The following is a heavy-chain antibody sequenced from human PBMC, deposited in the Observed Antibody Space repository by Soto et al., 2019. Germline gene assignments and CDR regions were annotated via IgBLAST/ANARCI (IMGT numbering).Heavy chain of an antibody. J-gene: IGHJ6*02. D-gene: IGHD6-13*01. V-gene: IGHV1-69*13. CDR2: IIPIFGTA. CDR3: ARARPSSSWTGYYYYGMDV. CDR1: GGTFISYA. Sequence: VKVSFKASGGTFISYAISWVRQAPGQGLEWMGGIIPIFGTANYAQKFQGRVTITADKSTSTAYMELSSLRSEDTAVYYCARARPSSSWTGYYYYGMDVWGQGTTVTVSS.